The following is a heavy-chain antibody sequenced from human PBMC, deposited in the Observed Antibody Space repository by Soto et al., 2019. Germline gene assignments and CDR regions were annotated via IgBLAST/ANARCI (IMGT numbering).Heavy chain of an antibody. CDR1: GFTFSDYY. CDR2: ISSSGSTI. Sequence: GSLRLSCAASGFTFSDYYMSWIRQAPGKGLEWVSYISSSGSTIYYADSVKGRFTISRDNAKNSLYLQMNSLRAEDTAVYYCARDEENGYSTSWYTGGMDVRGQGTTVPVS. CDR3: ARDEENGYSTSWYTGGMDV. D-gene: IGHD2-2*02. J-gene: IGHJ6*02. V-gene: IGHV3-11*01.